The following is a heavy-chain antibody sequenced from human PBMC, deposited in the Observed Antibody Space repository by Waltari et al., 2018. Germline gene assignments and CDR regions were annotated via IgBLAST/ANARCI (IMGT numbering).Heavy chain of an antibody. D-gene: IGHD2-21*01. V-gene: IGHV1-2*02. Sequence: LLVQSGTEVMKPGASVKVSYKISRDAITEHYIHWVRQAPGQGLEWMGWINPNGGATNYAQTFRGTITVTWDTSIITSYMEISGLRSADTATYFCAREYCGGECRLFDYWGQGTRVIVSS. CDR1: RDAITEHY. CDR2: INPNGGAT. CDR3: AREYCGGECRLFDY. J-gene: IGHJ4*02.